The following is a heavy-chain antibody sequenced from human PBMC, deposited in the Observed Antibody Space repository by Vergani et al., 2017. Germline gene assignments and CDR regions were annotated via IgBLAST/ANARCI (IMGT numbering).Heavy chain of an antibody. CDR3: ATELRLLYKRFDP. Sequence: QVQLVGSGGGVVQPGRSLRLSCAASGFTFNQYGMHWVRQAPGKGMEWVAVTWYDGNNKQYAYSVKGRFTISRDNSKSTRYLQINSLRDADTGVYYCATELRLLYKRFDPWGQGTLVTVSS. CDR1: GFTFNQYG. D-gene: IGHD5-12*01. CDR2: TWYDGNNK. J-gene: IGHJ5*02. V-gene: IGHV3-33*01.